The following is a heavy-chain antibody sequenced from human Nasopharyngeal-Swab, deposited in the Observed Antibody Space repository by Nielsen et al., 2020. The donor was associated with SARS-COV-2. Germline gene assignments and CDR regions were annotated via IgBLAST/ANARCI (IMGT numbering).Heavy chain of an antibody. V-gene: IGHV3-33*03. CDR1: GFTFSSYG. J-gene: IGHJ4*02. D-gene: IGHD3-9*01. CDR2: IWYDGSNK. Sequence: GESLKISCAASGFTFSSYGMHWVRQAPGKGLEWVAVIWYDGSNKYYADSVKGRFTISRDNAKNSLYLQMNSLRAEDTAVYYCVIRYFDWLLSDYFDYWGQGTLVTVSS. CDR3: VIRYFDWLLSDYFDY.